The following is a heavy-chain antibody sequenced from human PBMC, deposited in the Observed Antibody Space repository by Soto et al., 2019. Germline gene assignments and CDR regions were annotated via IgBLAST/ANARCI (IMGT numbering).Heavy chain of an antibody. Sequence: VQLVESGGGLVQPGGSLRLSCAASGFTFSSYWMHWVRQAPGKGLVWVSSISTDASSTSYADPVKGRFTISRDNAKNTLYLQMNSVRAEDTAVYYCARLPNKSPQNWGQRTLVIVSP. CDR1: GFTFSSYW. CDR2: ISTDASST. J-gene: IGHJ1*01. CDR3: ARLPNKSPQN. V-gene: IGHV3-74*01.